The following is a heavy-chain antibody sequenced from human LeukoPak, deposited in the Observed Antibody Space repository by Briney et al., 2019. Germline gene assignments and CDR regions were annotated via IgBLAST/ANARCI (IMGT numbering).Heavy chain of an antibody. CDR1: GGSISSYY. Sequence: SETLSLTCTVSGGSISSYYWSWIRQPPGKGLEWIGYIYYSGSTNYNPSLKSRVTISVDTSKNQFSLKLSSVTAADTAVYYCARHAPSGGFDYWDQGTLVTVSS. D-gene: IGHD2-15*01. CDR3: ARHAPSGGFDY. V-gene: IGHV4-59*08. J-gene: IGHJ4*02. CDR2: IYYSGST.